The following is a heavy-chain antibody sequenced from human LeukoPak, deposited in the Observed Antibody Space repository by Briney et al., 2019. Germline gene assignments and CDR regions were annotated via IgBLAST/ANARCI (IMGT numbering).Heavy chain of an antibody. CDR2: ISSSSSYI. Sequence: GGSLRLSCAASGFTFSTYAMSWVRQAPGKGLEWVSSISSSSSYIYYADSVKGRFTISRDNAKNSLYLQMNSLRAEDTAVYYCARGGSDDYWGQGTLVTVSS. CDR1: GFTFSTYA. D-gene: IGHD3-16*01. CDR3: ARGGSDDY. J-gene: IGHJ4*02. V-gene: IGHV3-21*01.